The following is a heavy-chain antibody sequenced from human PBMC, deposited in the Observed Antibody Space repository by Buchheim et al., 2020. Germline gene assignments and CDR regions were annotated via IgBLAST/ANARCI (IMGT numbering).Heavy chain of an antibody. CDR3: ASPESERSITMIVVDDAFDI. Sequence: QVQLVQSGAEVKKPGSSVKVSCKASGGTFSSYTISWVRQAPGQGLEWMGRIIPILGIANYAQKFQGRVTITADKSTSTAYMELSSLRSEDTAVYYCASPESERSITMIVVDDAFDIWGQGT. V-gene: IGHV1-69*02. J-gene: IGHJ3*02. CDR1: GGTFSSYT. CDR2: IIPILGIA. D-gene: IGHD3-22*01.